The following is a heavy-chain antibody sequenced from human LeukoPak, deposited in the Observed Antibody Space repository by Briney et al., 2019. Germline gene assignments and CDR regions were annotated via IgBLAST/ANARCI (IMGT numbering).Heavy chain of an antibody. CDR2: IKSKTDGGTT. CDR3: TPSIAVAGSLDC. J-gene: IGHJ4*02. V-gene: IGHV3-15*01. D-gene: IGHD6-19*01. Sequence: PGGSLRLSCVASGFTFRNVWMSWVRQAPGKGLEWVGRIKSKTDGGTTDYAAPVKGRFTISRDDSKNTLNLQMNSLKTEDTAVYYCTPSIAVAGSLDCWGQGTLVTVSS. CDR1: GFTFRNVW.